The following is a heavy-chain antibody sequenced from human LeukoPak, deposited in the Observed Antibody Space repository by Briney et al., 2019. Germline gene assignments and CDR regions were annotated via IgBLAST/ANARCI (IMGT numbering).Heavy chain of an antibody. J-gene: IGHJ5*02. CDR1: GFTFSNHG. D-gene: IGHD1-20*01. Sequence: GGSLRLSCEVSGFTFSNHGMHWVRQAPGKGLEWVAMTSHDGNAEYYADSVKGRLTISRDNSKYTLYLQMNSLTTEDTATYYCAKDWGANNWYNWFDPWGRGTQVTVSS. CDR2: TSHDGNAE. CDR3: AKDWGANNWYNWFDP. V-gene: IGHV3-30*18.